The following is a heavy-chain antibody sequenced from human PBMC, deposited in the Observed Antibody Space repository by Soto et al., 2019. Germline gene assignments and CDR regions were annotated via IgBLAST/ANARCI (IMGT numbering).Heavy chain of an antibody. CDR1: GGAVSRGSEY. J-gene: IGHJ5*02. Sequence: SDALSLTCTVSGGAVSRGSEYGSWVRQPTGKGLEWIGYIYYSGSTNYNPSLKSRVTISVDTSKNQFSLKLRSVTAADTAVYYCARDHAPWGQGTLVTVSS. V-gene: IGHV4-61*01. CDR2: IYYSGST. CDR3: ARDHAP.